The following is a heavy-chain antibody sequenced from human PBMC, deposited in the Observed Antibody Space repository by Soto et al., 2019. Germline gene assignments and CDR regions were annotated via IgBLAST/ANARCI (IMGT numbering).Heavy chain of an antibody. CDR3: ARFIAAARSGGYFDY. D-gene: IGHD6-13*01. J-gene: IGHJ4*02. Sequence: SETLSLTCAVYGGSFIGHYWSWIRQPPWKGLEWIGEINHSGSTNYNPALKSRVTISVDTSNNQFSLKLSSVTAADTAVLYCARFIAAARSGGYFDYWGQGTLVTVSS. CDR2: INHSGST. CDR1: GGSFIGHY. V-gene: IGHV4-34*01.